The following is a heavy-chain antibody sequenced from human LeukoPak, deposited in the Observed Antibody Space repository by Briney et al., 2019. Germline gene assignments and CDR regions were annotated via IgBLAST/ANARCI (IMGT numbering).Heavy chain of an antibody. D-gene: IGHD1/OR15-1a*01. CDR2: IDSSGTT. CDR1: GGSISTYH. Sequence: SETLSPTCTVSGGSISTYHWNWFRQPPGKGLEMIGYIDSSGTTDSNPSLKSRVTISIDTSRNQFSLKLTSVTAADTAVYYCATNSGGTADYWGQGTLVTVSS. V-gene: IGHV4-59*01. J-gene: IGHJ4*02. CDR3: ATNSGGTADY.